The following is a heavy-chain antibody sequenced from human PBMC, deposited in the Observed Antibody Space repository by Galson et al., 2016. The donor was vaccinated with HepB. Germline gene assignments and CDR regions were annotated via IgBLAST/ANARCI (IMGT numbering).Heavy chain of an antibody. V-gene: IGHV3-21*01. CDR2: IRSSSSDM. CDR1: GFTFSSYS. Sequence: SLRLSCAASGFTFSSYSMNWVRQAPGKGLEWVSSIRSSSSDMFYADSVKGRFTISRDNAKNSLFLQMNSLRAEDTAIYYCAREEQTAINYFDPWGQGTLVSVTS. D-gene: IGHD1-1*01. J-gene: IGHJ5*02. CDR3: AREEQTAINYFDP.